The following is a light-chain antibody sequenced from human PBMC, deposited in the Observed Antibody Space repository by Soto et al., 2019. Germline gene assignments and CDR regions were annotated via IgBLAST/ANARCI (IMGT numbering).Light chain of an antibody. J-gene: IGKJ4*01. V-gene: IGKV1-33*01. CDR2: DAS. CDR3: QQYDSLPLT. CDR1: QDIHSF. Sequence: DIQMTQSPSSLSASVGDRVTIACQATQDIHSFLAWYQQKPGKAPKFLIFDASNLERGVPSRLSGSGSGTDFTFTISSLQPEDIATYFCQQYDSLPLTFGGGTKVEV.